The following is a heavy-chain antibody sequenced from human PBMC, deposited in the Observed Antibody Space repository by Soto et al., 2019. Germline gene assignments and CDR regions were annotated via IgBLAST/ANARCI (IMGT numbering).Heavy chain of an antibody. CDR1: GSTFTSYG. V-gene: IGHV1-18*01. CDR3: ARGPVEVLAATIPGFQH. D-gene: IGHD2-15*01. J-gene: IGHJ1*01. Sequence: ASVKVSCKASGSTFTSYGISWVRQAPGQGLEWMGWISAYNGNTNYAQKLQGRVIMTTDTSTSTAYMELRSLRSDDTAVYYCARGPVEVLAATIPGFQHWGQGTLVTVSS. CDR2: ISAYNGNT.